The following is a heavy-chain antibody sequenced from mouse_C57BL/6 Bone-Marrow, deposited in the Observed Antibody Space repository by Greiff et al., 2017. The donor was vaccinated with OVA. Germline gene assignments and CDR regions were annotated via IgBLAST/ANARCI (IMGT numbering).Heavy chain of an antibody. J-gene: IGHJ1*03. V-gene: IGHV1-63*01. CDR1: GYTFTNYW. CDR2: IYPGGGYT. D-gene: IGHD2-5*01. Sequence: VQLQQSGAELVRPGTSVKMSCKASGYTFTNYWIGWAKQRPGHGLEWIGDIYPGGGYTNYNEKFKGKATLTADKSSSTAYMQFSSLTSEDSAIYYCARDYYSNYAYFDVWGTGTTVTVSS. CDR3: ARDYYSNYAYFDV.